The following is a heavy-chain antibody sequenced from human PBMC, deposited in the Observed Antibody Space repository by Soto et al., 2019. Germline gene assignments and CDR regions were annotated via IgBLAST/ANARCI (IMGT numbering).Heavy chain of an antibody. CDR1: GYTFTSYD. J-gene: IGHJ4*02. D-gene: IGHD3-16*02. Sequence: ASVKVSCKAPGYTFTSYDINWVRQATGQGLEWMGWMNPNSGNTGYAQKFQGRVTMTRNTSISTAYMELSSLRSEDTAVYYCTILTFGGVIAPIDYWGQGTLVTVSS. CDR2: MNPNSGNT. CDR3: TILTFGGVIAPIDY. V-gene: IGHV1-8*01.